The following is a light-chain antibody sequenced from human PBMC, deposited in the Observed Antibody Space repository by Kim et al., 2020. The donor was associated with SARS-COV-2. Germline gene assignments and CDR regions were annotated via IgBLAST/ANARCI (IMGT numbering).Light chain of an antibody. V-gene: IGLV3-19*01. CDR3: NSRDSSGNHWV. CDR1: SLISYY. J-gene: IGLJ3*02. CDR2: GKD. Sequence: ALGQTVRITWQGASLISYYASWYQQKPGQAPVLVIYGKDNRPSGIPDRFSGSSSGNTASLTITGAQAEDEADYYCNSRDSSGNHWVFGGGTQLTVL.